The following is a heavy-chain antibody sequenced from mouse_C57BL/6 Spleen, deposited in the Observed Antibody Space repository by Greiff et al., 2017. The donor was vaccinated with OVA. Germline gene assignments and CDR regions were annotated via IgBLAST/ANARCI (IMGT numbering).Heavy chain of an antibody. V-gene: IGHV5-15*04. CDR2: ISNLAYSI. J-gene: IGHJ4*01. Sequence: DVQLVESGGGLVQPGGSLKLSCAASGFTFSDYGMAWVRQAPRKGPEWVAFISNLAYSIYYADTVTGRFTISRENAKNTLYLEMSSLRSEDTAMYYCARREGYYAMDYWGQGTSVTVSS. CDR3: ARREGYYAMDY. CDR1: GFTFSDYG.